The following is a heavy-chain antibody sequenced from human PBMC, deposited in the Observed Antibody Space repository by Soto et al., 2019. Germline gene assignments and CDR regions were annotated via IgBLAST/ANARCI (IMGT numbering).Heavy chain of an antibody. V-gene: IGHV3-48*03. CDR1: GFTFNNYE. J-gene: IGHJ4*02. CDR2: ISSGVGTI. Sequence: DVQLVESGGGLVQPGGSLRLSCAGSGFTFNNYEMNWVRQPPGKGLEWVSFISSGVGTIYYADSVKGRFTISRDNAQNSLYLQMNSLRAEDTAVYYCARGDYCVGGNCYRRVDHWGRGTLVTVAS. D-gene: IGHD2-15*01. CDR3: ARGDYCVGGNCYRRVDH.